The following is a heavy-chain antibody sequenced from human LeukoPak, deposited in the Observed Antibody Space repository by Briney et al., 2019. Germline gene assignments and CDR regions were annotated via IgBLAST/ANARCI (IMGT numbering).Heavy chain of an antibody. D-gene: IGHD2-2*01. Sequence: SVKVSCKASGGTFSSYAISWVRQAPGQGLEWMGRIIPILGIANYAQKFQGRVTITADKSTSTAYMELSSLRSEDTAVYYCAREERYCSSTSCYFRYYYYGMDVWGQGTTVTVPS. CDR2: IIPILGIA. CDR1: GGTFSSYA. J-gene: IGHJ6*02. CDR3: AREERYCSSTSCYFRYYYYGMDV. V-gene: IGHV1-69*04.